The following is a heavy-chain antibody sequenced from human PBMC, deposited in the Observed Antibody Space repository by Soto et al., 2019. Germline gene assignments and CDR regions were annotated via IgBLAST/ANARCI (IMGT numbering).Heavy chain of an antibody. CDR3: ARGEVEPGYCSVGSCRFFDY. CDR1: EFAFNSYA. J-gene: IGHJ4*02. Sequence: GGSLRLSCTASEFAFNSYAMHWVRQAPGKGLEWVALISFDGRNDYYTDSVRGRFTISRDNSKNSLYLQMYSLRADDTAVYYCARGEVEPGYCSVGSCRFFDYWGQGTLVTVSS. CDR2: ISFDGRND. D-gene: IGHD2-15*01. V-gene: IGHV3-30*04.